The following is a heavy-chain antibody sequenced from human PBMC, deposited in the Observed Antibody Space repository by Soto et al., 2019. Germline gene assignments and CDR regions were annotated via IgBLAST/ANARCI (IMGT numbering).Heavy chain of an antibody. Sequence: SVKVSCKSSGGTFSSYSISWVRQAPGQGLECMGGIIPIFGTANYAQKFQGRVTITADESTSTAYMELSSLRSEDTAVYYCARVRGYYGGTRSNYYYYGMDVWGQGTTVTVSS. V-gene: IGHV1-69*13. CDR3: ARVRGYYGGTRSNYYYYGMDV. J-gene: IGHJ6*02. CDR2: IIPIFGTA. CDR1: GGTFSSYS. D-gene: IGHD4-17*01.